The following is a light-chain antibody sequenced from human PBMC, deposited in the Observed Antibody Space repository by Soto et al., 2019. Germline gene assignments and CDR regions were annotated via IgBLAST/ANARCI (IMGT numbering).Light chain of an antibody. V-gene: IGKV3-15*01. J-gene: IGKJ3*01. CDR3: QQYDKWPLT. CDR1: QSVRTN. Sequence: EIVMTQFPATPALSPGERVTLSCMAIQSVRTNLDWYQQKAGQAPSLLVYDRSTRATSVPARFSGSGYGTEVTLTISSLQSDDSEVYFCQQYDKWPLTFGPGTKVDIK. CDR2: DRS.